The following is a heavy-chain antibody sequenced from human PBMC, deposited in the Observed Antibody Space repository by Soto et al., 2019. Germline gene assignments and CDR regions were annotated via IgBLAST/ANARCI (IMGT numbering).Heavy chain of an antibody. D-gene: IGHD5-18*01. CDR3: ARAGYSYGTGAFDI. Sequence: EVQLVESGGGLVQPGGSLRLSCAASGFTVSSNYMSWVRQAPGKGLEWVSVIYSGGSTYYADSVKGRFTISRDNSKNTLYLQMNSLRAEDTAVSYCARAGYSYGTGAFDIWGQGTMVTVSS. CDR1: GFTVSSNY. V-gene: IGHV3-66*01. CDR2: IYSGGST. J-gene: IGHJ3*02.